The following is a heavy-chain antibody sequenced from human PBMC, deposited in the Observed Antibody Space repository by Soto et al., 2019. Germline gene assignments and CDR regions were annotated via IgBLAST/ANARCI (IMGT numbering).Heavy chain of an antibody. D-gene: IGHD3-3*01. CDR2: ISSGGGST. CDR3: AKLKGGLGRFYGMDA. V-gene: IGHV3-23*04. J-gene: IGHJ6*02. Sequence: DEQLVESGGGSLQPGGSLRLSCAASGFSFRNYGMTWVRQSPGKGLEWVSLISSGGGSTDYADSVKGRFTISRDNSQNMLFLQMTGLRGDDTALYCCAKLKGGLGRFYGMDAWGQGTMVIVSS. CDR1: GFSFRNYG.